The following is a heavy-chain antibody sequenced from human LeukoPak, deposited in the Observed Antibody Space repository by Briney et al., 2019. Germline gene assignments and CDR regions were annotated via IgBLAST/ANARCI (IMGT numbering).Heavy chain of an antibody. D-gene: IGHD3-16*02. CDR1: GGSISSSSYY. V-gene: IGHV4-39*07. Sequence: ETLSLTCTVSGGSISSSSYYWGWIRQPPGKGLEWIGSIYYSGSTYYNPSLKSRLTISVDTSKSQFSLKLSSVTAADTAVYYCARGIIGTLDYYYYYYMVVWGKGTTVTVSS. CDR3: ARGIIGTLDYYYYYYMVV. J-gene: IGHJ6*03. CDR2: IYYSGST.